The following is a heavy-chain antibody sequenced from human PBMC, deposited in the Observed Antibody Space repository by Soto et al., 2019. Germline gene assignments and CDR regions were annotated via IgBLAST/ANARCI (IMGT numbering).Heavy chain of an antibody. J-gene: IGHJ6*02. V-gene: IGHV3-30*18. CDR3: AKDLLRPGRAYGMDV. Sequence: KGLEWVAVISYDGSNKYYADSVKGRFTISRDNSKNTLYLQMNSLRAEDTAVYYCAKDLLRPGRAYGMDVWGQGTTVTVSS. CDR2: ISYDGSNK.